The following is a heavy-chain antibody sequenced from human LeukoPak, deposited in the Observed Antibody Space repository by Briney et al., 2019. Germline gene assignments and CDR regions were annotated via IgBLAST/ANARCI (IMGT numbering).Heavy chain of an antibody. Sequence: SETLSLTCTVSGGSISSYYWNWIRQPPGRGLEWIGYIYYSGSTNYNPSLKSRVTISVDASKNQFSLKVSSVTAADTAVYYCARGESSASNWFDPWGQGTLVTVSS. J-gene: IGHJ5*02. CDR3: ARGESSASNWFDP. V-gene: IGHV4-59*01. CDR1: GGSISSYY. CDR2: IYYSGST. D-gene: IGHD3-22*01.